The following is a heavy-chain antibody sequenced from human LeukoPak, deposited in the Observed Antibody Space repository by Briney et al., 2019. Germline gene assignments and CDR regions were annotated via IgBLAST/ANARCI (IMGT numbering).Heavy chain of an antibody. CDR3: ARERMAGSGGSCKCWFGP. CDR2: ISAYNGNT. Sequence: ASVKVSCKASGYTFTSYGISWVRQAPGQGLEWMGWISAYNGNTNYAQKLQGRVTMTTDTSTSTAYMELRSLRSDDTAVYYCARERMAGSGGSCKCWFGPWGQGTLVTVSS. D-gene: IGHD2-15*01. J-gene: IGHJ5*02. CDR1: GYTFTSYG. V-gene: IGHV1-18*01.